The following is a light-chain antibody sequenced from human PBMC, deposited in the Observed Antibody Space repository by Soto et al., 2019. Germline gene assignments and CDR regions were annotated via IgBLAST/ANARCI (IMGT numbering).Light chain of an antibody. J-gene: IGKJ5*01. CDR1: QITSSY. CDR2: ALS. V-gene: IGKV1-39*01. CDR3: HRSYSTLIT. Sequence: QECQSPSSLSPSVEHRGTINCRASQITSSYLNFYCHNPGKAPKPLLYALSSLPSGLPSRFSGSGSGTDVTLTITTLQPEDFATYYCHRSYSTLITLGQGTRLEIK.